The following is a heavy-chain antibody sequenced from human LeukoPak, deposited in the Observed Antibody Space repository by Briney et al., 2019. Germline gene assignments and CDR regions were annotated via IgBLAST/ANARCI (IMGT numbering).Heavy chain of an antibody. D-gene: IGHD1-14*01. CDR2: IGKTGRDM. J-gene: IGHJ4*02. CDR1: GFSFSTST. Sequence: GGSLRLSCAASGFSFSTSTMNWVRQAPGKGLEWISSIGKTGRDMYYANSVRGRFTISRDNAKNSLFLVMDSLRVEDTSVYYCVRGDNGDYWGQGTLVTVSS. CDR3: VRGDNGDY. V-gene: IGHV3-21*01.